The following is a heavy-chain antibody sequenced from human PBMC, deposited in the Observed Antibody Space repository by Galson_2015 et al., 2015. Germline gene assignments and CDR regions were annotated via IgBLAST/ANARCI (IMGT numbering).Heavy chain of an antibody. CDR2: IWYDGSNK. D-gene: IGHD2-2*01. CDR1: GFTFSSYG. Sequence: SLRLSCAASGFTFSSYGMHWVRQAPGKGLEWVAVIWYDGSNKYYADSVKGRFTISRDNSKNTLYLQMNSLRAEDTAVYYCARDPGSFSYCSSTSCCAGSFDIWGQGTMVTVSS. J-gene: IGHJ3*02. V-gene: IGHV3-33*01. CDR3: ARDPGSFSYCSSTSCCAGSFDI.